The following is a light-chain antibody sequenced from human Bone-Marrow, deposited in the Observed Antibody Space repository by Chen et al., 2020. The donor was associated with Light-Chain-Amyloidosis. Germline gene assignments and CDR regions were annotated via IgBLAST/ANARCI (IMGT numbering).Light chain of an antibody. Sequence: DIQLTQSPSVLSASVGNRVTITCRASQYIYGHLAWYQQKPGKAPKILINAASTLQRGVPSRFSGSGSGTEFTLTINSLQPEDFATYYCQQLYTYPLTFGGGSKV. V-gene: IGKV1-9*01. CDR3: QQLYTYPLT. CDR2: AAS. CDR1: QYIYGH. J-gene: IGKJ4*01.